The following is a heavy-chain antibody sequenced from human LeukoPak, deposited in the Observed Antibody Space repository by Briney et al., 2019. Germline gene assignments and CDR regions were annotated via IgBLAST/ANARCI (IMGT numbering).Heavy chain of an antibody. D-gene: IGHD2-8*01. J-gene: IGHJ4*02. CDR1: GFPFSKYG. V-gene: IGHV3-30*02. CDR3: AKKMPGNGDRLDY. CDR2: MQFDGNNE. Sequence: PGGSLRLSCAASGFPFSKYGMHWVRQAPGKGLEWVAYMQFDGNNEKYGDSAKGRFTISRDNSKNTLYLQMDSLKEGDTAVYYCAKKMPGNGDRLDYWGQGTLLTVSS.